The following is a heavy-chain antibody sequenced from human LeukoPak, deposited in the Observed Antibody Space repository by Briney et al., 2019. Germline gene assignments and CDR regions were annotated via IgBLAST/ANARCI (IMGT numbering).Heavy chain of an antibody. CDR1: GYTFTSYG. J-gene: IGHJ4*02. CDR3: ARVRGRPIVVVTPHFDY. V-gene: IGHV1-18*01. D-gene: IGHD3-22*01. CDR2: ISAYNGNT. Sequence: ASVKVSCKASGYTFTSYGISWVRQAPGQGLEWMGWISAYNGNTNYAQKFQGRVTITRNTSISTAYMELSSLRSEDTAVYYCARVRGRPIVVVTPHFDYWGQGTLVTVSS.